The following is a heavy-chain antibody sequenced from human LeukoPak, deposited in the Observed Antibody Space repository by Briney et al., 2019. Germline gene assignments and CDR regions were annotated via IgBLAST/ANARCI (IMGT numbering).Heavy chain of an antibody. CDR1: GFTFSSYA. J-gene: IGHJ5*02. CDR2: ISGSASST. Sequence: GGSLRLSSAASGFTFSSYAMTWVRQAPGKGLEWVSAISGSASSTYYADSVKGRFTISGDKSKNTLYLQMNSLRAEDTAVYYCAKDQSGYDTWGQGTLVTVSS. D-gene: IGHD5-12*01. V-gene: IGHV3-23*01. CDR3: AKDQSGYDT.